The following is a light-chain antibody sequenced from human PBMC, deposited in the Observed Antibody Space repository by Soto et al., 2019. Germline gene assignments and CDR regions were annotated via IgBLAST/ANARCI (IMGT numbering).Light chain of an antibody. CDR1: SSDVGGYNY. Sequence: QSALTQPPSASGSPGQSVTISCTGTSSDVGGYNYVSWYQHHPGKAPKLMIYEVSKRPSGVPDRFSGSKSGNTASLTVSGLQAEDEADYYCSSYAGSNNYPVVFGGGTKVTVL. CDR2: EVS. CDR3: SSYAGSNNYPVV. V-gene: IGLV2-8*01. J-gene: IGLJ2*01.